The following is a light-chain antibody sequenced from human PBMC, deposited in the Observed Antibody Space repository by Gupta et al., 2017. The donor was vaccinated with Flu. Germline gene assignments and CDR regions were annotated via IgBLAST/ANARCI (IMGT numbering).Light chain of an antibody. CDR3: ATWDSSLSAGV. CDR1: SSNIGNNY. CDR2: DNF. Sequence: QSVLTQPPSVSPAPGQKVILSCSGISSNIGNNYVSWYQQLPGTAPKLLISDNFQRASGSPDRFSGSKSGTSATLAITGLQTGDEADYYCATWDSSLSAGVFGGGTKLTVL. V-gene: IGLV1-51*01. J-gene: IGLJ3*02.